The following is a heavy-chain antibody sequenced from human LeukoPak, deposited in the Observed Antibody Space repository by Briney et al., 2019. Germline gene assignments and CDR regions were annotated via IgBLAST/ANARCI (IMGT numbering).Heavy chain of an antibody. V-gene: IGHV3-66*01. D-gene: IGHD2-15*01. CDR2: FFASGGT. Sequence: GGSLRLSCEASGFSVSSNYMSWVRQAPGKGLEWVSVFFASGGTFYTDSVKGRFTISRDTSTNSLYLQMNSLRAEDTAVYFCARVVVASTLHDAFDIWGQGTMVTVS. CDR1: GFSVSSNY. CDR3: ARVVVASTLHDAFDI. J-gene: IGHJ3*02.